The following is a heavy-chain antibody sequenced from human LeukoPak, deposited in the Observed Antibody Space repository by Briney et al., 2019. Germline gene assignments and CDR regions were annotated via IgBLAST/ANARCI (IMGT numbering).Heavy chain of an antibody. Sequence: ASVKVSCKVSGYTLTEFSMHWVRQAPGKGLEWMGGFDPEDGETIYAQKFQGRVTMTEDTSTVTAYMELSSLRSEDTAVYYCATGYSSSWYSDAFDIWGQGTMVTVSS. CDR3: ATGYSSSWYSDAFDI. D-gene: IGHD6-13*01. V-gene: IGHV1-24*01. J-gene: IGHJ3*02. CDR2: FDPEDGET. CDR1: GYTLTEFS.